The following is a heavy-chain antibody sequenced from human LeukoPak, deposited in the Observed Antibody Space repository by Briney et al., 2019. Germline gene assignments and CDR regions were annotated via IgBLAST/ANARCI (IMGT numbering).Heavy chain of an antibody. CDR1: GFDFSSYS. D-gene: IGHD3-10*01. Sequence: GGSLRLSCAASGFDFSSYSMNWVRQAPGKGLEWVSYISSSSSTIYYADSVKGRFTISRDNAKNSLYLQMNSLRAEDTAVYYCARDPNYYGSGTVWGQGTTVTVSS. CDR3: ARDPNYYGSGTV. J-gene: IGHJ6*02. CDR2: ISSSSSTI. V-gene: IGHV3-48*04.